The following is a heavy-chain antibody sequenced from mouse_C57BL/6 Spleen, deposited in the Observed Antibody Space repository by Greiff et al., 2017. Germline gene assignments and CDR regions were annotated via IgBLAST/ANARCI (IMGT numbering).Heavy chain of an antibody. CDR2: IYPGDGDT. V-gene: IGHV1-82*01. CDR3: ARSPGPYYFDY. CDR1: GYAFSSSW. Sequence: VQLQQSGPELVKPGASVKISCKASGYAFSSSWMNWVKQRPGKGLEWIGRIYPGDGDTNYNGKFKGKATLTADKSSSTAYMQLSSLTSEDSAVYFCARSPGPYYFDYWGQGTTLTVSS. J-gene: IGHJ2*01.